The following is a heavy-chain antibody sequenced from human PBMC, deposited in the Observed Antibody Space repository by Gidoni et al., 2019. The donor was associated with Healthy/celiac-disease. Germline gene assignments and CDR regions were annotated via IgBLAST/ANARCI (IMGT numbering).Heavy chain of an antibody. V-gene: IGHV4-34*01. CDR1: GGSFSGYY. J-gene: IGHJ4*02. CDR3: ARAPEYYDILTGYSG. Sequence: QVQLQQWGAGLLKPSETLSLTCAVYGGSFSGYYWSWIRQPPGKGLEWIGEINHSGSNNYNPSLKSRVTISVDTSKNQFSLKLSSVTASDTAVYYCARAPEYYDILTGYSGWGQGTLVTVSS. CDR2: INHSGSN. D-gene: IGHD3-9*01.